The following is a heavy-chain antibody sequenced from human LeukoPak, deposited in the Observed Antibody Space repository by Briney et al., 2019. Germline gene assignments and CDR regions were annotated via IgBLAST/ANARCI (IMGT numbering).Heavy chain of an antibody. CDR2: INHSGST. J-gene: IGHJ4*02. V-gene: IGHV4-34*01. Sequence: PSETLSLTCAVYGGSFSGYYWSWIRQPPGKGLEWIGEINHSGSTNYNPSLKSRVTISVDTSKNQFSLKLSSVTAADTAVYYCARVSSGSGWYGVFYWGQGTLVTV. D-gene: IGHD6-19*01. CDR1: GGSFSGYY. CDR3: ARVSSGSGWYGVFY.